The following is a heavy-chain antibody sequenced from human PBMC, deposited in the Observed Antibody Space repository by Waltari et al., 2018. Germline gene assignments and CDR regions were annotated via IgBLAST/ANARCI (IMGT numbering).Heavy chain of an antibody. CDR3: AKGQSSWHQN. CDR1: GFTFSSYG. Sequence: QVQLVESGGGVVQPGRSLRLSCAASGFTFSSYGLHWVRQAPGKGLEWVAVIWYDGSNKYYADSVKGRFTISRDNSKNTLYLQMNSLRAEDTAVYYCAKGQSSWHQNWGQGTLVTVSS. V-gene: IGHV3-30*18. J-gene: IGHJ4*02. CDR2: IWYDGSNK. D-gene: IGHD6-13*01.